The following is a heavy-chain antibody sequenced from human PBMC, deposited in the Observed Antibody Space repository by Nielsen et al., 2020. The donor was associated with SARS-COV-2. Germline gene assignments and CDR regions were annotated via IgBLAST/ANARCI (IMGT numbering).Heavy chain of an antibody. D-gene: IGHD3-3*01. CDR2: INTNTGNP. J-gene: IGHJ6*02. V-gene: IGHV7-4-1*02. Sequence: WVRQAPGQGLEWMGWINTNTGNPTYAQGFTGRFVFSLDTSVSTAYLQISSLKAEDTAVYCCALGYGYYDFWSGYYPAYYYGMDVWGQGTTVTVSS. CDR3: ALGYGYYDFWSGYYPAYYYGMDV.